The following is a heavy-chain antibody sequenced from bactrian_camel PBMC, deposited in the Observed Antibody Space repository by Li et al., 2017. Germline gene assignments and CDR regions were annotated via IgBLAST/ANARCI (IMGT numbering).Heavy chain of an antibody. D-gene: IGHD1*01. CDR3: VRDIPEPFAY. Sequence: VQLVESGGGSVQAGGSLRLSCAASGWTDCMGWFRQAPGKEREGVANIRTHGGDTTYYADSVKGRFTLSRDNAKNTVYLQVNSLKPEDTAVYYCVRDIPEPFAYWDQGTQVTVS. CDR2: IRTHGGDTT. V-gene: IGHV3S35*01. CDR1: GWTDC. J-gene: IGHJ6*01.